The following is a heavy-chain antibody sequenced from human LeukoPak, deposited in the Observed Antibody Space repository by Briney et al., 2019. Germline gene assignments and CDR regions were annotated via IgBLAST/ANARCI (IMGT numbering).Heavy chain of an antibody. V-gene: IGHV3-21*01. D-gene: IGHD3-16*01. CDR1: GFTFRTYS. CDR3: ARGRVRRGGYFDY. Sequence: GSLRLSCAASGFTFRTYSMNWVRQAPGKGLEWVSSISSSSSYIYYADSVKGRFTISRDSAKNSLYLQMNSLRAEDTAVYYCARGRVRRGGYFDYWGQGTLVTVSS. J-gene: IGHJ4*02. CDR2: ISSSSSYI.